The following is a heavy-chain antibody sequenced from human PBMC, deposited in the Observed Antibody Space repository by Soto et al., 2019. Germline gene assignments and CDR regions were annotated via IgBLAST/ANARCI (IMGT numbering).Heavy chain of an antibody. Sequence: GGSLRLSCAASGFIFSSYDMHWVRQATGKGLEWVSAIGTAGDTYYPGSVKGRFTISRENAKNSLYLQMNSLRAGDTAVYYCTRGRYYYDSSGYFEYWGQGTLVTVSS. V-gene: IGHV3-13*04. D-gene: IGHD3-22*01. CDR3: TRGRYYYDSSGYFEY. CDR1: GFIFSSYD. J-gene: IGHJ4*02. CDR2: IGTAGDT.